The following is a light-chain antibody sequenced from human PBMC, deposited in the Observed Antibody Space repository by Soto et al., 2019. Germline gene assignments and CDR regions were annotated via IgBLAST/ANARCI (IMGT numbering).Light chain of an antibody. V-gene: IGLV3-1*01. CDR1: KLGDKY. CDR2: QDN. J-gene: IGLJ3*02. CDR3: QAWDSNTAV. Sequence: SYELTQPPSVSVSPGQTGSITCAGDKLGDKYAYWYQQKPGQSPVLVIYQDNKRPSGIPERFSGSNSGNTATLTISGTQAMDEADYYCQAWDSNTAVFGGGTKLTAL.